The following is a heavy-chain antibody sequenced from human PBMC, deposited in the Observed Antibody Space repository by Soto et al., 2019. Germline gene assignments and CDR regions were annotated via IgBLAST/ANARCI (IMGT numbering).Heavy chain of an antibody. V-gene: IGHV4-31*03. CDR1: GGSISSGGYY. D-gene: IGHD4-17*01. CDR3: ARFDAYSDSPPSWYFDL. CDR2: IYYSGST. J-gene: IGHJ2*01. Sequence: QVQLQESGPGLVKPSQTLSLTCTVSGGSISSGGYYWSWIRQHPGKGLEWSGYIYYSGSTYYNPSLRSRVPISVDTAKRHFSLNLRSVTAAAAAVYYCARFDAYSDSPPSWYFDLWGRGTLVTVSS.